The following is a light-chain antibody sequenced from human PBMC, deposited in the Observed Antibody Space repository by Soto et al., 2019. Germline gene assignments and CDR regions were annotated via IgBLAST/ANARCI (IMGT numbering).Light chain of an antibody. V-gene: IGKV1-39*01. CDR3: QQTHGTPYN. CDR1: QSIDRF. J-gene: IGKJ2*01. Sequence: DIRMSQSPPSLAASVGDRVTITCRASQSIDRFLNWYQQKPGKAPKLLIFAASSLQDGVPSRFSGSGSGTDFALTSTSLQPEDLATYYCQQTHGTPYNFGQGTKLQIK. CDR2: AAS.